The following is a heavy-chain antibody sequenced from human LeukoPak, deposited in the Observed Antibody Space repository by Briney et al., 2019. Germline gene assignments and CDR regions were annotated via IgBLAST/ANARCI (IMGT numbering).Heavy chain of an antibody. Sequence: SETLSLTCTVSGYSISSGYYWGWIRQPPGKGLEWIGSIYHSGSTYYNPSLKSRVTISVDMSKNQFSLKLSSVTAADTAVYYCARGSFGGGSYPSYYYYYMDVWGKGTTVTVSS. CDR3: ARGSFGGGSYPSYYYYYMDV. V-gene: IGHV4-38-2*02. CDR2: IYHSGST. D-gene: IGHD1-26*01. J-gene: IGHJ6*03. CDR1: GYSISSGYY.